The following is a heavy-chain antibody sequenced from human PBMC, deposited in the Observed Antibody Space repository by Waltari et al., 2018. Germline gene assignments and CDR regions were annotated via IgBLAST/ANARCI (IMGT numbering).Heavy chain of an antibody. CDR1: GGSFSGYH. V-gene: IGHV4-34*01. J-gene: IGHJ4*02. Sequence: QVRLPQWGVGLLKPSETLSLTCAVYGGSFSGYHWGWFRQPPGKGLEWIGEISHSGGTNYNQSLMSRVTISVDTSKNQFSLKLSSVTAADTAVYYCARDSGYCSGGSCYHGYFDYWGQGTPVTVSS. CDR3: ARDSGYCSGGSCYHGYFDY. D-gene: IGHD2-15*01. CDR2: ISHSGGT.